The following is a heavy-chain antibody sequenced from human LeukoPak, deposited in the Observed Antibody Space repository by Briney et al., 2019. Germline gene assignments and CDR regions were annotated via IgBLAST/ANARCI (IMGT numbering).Heavy chain of an antibody. D-gene: IGHD3-22*01. J-gene: IGHJ4*02. CDR3: ARHQYYYDSSGYFDY. CDR2: IYYTGTT. V-gene: IGHV4-39*01. CDR1: GGPISSSTHY. Sequence: KPSETLSLTCTVSGGPISSSTHYWGWIRQPQGKGLEWIGSIYYTGTTYYNPSLKSQATISIDTSNYQFSLKLTSVTAADTAVYFCARHQYYYDSSGYFDYWGQGTLVTVSS.